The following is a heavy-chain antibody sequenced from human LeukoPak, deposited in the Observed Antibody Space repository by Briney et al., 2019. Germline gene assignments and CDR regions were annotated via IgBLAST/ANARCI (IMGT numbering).Heavy chain of an antibody. CDR1: GYTFTNFW. Sequence: GESLKISCKASGYTFTNFWSGWVRQMPGKGLEWMAIIYTGDSDTKYSPYFQGQVTISADKTLSTAYLKWSSLEASATAMYYCARQFNNGWDYGYWGQGTLVTVSS. J-gene: IGHJ4*02. CDR3: ARQFNNGWDYGY. CDR2: IYTGDSDT. D-gene: IGHD4-17*01. V-gene: IGHV5-51*01.